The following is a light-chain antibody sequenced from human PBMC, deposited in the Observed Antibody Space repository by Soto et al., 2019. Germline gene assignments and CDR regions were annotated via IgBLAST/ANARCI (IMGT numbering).Light chain of an antibody. CDR1: SSDVGSYNL. J-gene: IGLJ2*01. V-gene: IGLV2-23*01. Sequence: QSALTQPASGSGSPEQSITIPCTGTSSDVGSYNLVSWYQQHPGKAPKLMIYESSKRPSGVSNRFSGSKSGNTASLTISGLQAEDEADYYCCSYAGSSTLVFGGGTKVTVL. CDR3: CSYAGSSTLV. CDR2: ESS.